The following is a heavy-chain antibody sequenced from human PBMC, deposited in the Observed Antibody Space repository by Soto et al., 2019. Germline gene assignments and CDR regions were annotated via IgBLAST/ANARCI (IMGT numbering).Heavy chain of an antibody. J-gene: IGHJ5*02. CDR2: ISAYNGNT. CDR3: ARGSRGGAGRSYNWFDP. V-gene: IGHV1-18*04. D-gene: IGHD6-19*01. CDR1: GYTFPSYG. Sequence: QVQLVQSGAEVKKPGASVKVSCKASGYTFPSYGISWVRQAPGQGIEWVGWISAYNGNTNYAQKLQGRVTMTTDTSTSTAYMELRSLRSDDTAVYYCARGSRGGAGRSYNWFDPWGQGTLVTVSS.